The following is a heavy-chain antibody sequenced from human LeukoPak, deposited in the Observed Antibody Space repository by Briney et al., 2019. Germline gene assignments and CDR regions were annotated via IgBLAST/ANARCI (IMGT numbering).Heavy chain of an antibody. Sequence: GGSLRLSRAASGFTFSRYEMNWVRQDPGKGLEWVSYISSSGSNIYYADSVKGRFTISRDNAKNTLYLQMNSLRAEDTAVYYCAREGIEGVAGTTGGHKQRTYYYGMDVWGQGTTVTVSS. CDR3: AREGIEGVAGTTGGHKQRTYYYGMDV. J-gene: IGHJ6*02. CDR2: ISSSGSNI. V-gene: IGHV3-48*03. CDR1: GFTFSRYE. D-gene: IGHD6-19*01.